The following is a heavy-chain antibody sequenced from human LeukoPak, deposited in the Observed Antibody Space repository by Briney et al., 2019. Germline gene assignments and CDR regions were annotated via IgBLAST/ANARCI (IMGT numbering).Heavy chain of an antibody. CDR1: GFTFSNAW. Sequence: GGSLRLSCAASGFTFSNAWMSWVRQALGKGLEWVGRIKSKTDGGTTDYATPVKGRFTISRDDSKNTLYLQMNSLKTEDTAVYYCTTGVVVVAATDYWGQGTLVTVSS. CDR2: IKSKTDGGTT. D-gene: IGHD2-15*01. J-gene: IGHJ4*02. CDR3: TTGVVVVAATDY. V-gene: IGHV3-15*01.